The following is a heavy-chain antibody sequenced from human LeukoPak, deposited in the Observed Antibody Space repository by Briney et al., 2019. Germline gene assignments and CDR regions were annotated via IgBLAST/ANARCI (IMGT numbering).Heavy chain of an antibody. CDR3: ARHGPRLWFGESNKKNWFDP. CDR1: GGSFSGYY. CDR2: INHSGST. V-gene: IGHV4-34*01. D-gene: IGHD3-10*01. J-gene: IGHJ5*02. Sequence: RASETLSLTCAVYGGSFSGYYWSWIRQPPGKGLEWIGEINHSGSTNYNPSLKSRVTISVDTSKNQFSLKLSSVTAADTAVYYCARHGPRLWFGESNKKNWFDPWGQGTLVTVSS.